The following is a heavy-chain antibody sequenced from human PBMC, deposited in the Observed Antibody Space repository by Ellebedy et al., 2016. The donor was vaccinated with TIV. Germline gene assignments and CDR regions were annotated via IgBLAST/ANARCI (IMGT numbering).Heavy chain of an antibody. J-gene: IGHJ6*02. CDR1: GDSITNYY. CDR2: VHYRGSS. CDR3: AGDRMYYYDGSGSYSYYAMDV. D-gene: IGHD3-22*01. Sequence: SETLSLTXSVSGDSITNYYWTWIRQPPGKGLEWIGFVHYRGSSNYNPSLKSRATISLDTSKKQFSLTVSSVTAEDTAVYYCAGDRMYYYDGSGSYSYYAMDVWGQGTTVTVSS. V-gene: IGHV4-59*01.